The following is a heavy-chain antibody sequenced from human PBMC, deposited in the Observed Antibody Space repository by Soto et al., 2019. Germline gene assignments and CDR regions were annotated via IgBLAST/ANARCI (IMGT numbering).Heavy chain of an antibody. CDR2: IIPIFGTA. Sequence: ASVKVSCKASGGTFSSYAISWVRQAPGQGLEWMGGIIPIFGTANYAQKFQGRVTITADESTSTAYMELSSLRSEDTAVYYCARGEWGSSGHTTKYYYYGMDVWGQGTTVTVSS. CDR3: ARGEWGSSGHTTKYYYYGMDV. CDR1: GGTFSSYA. D-gene: IGHD4-17*01. J-gene: IGHJ6*02. V-gene: IGHV1-69*13.